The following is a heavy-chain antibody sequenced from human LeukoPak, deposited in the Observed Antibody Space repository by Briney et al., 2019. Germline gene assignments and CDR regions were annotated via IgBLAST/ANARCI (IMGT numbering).Heavy chain of an antibody. CDR3: ARLQDGQRSPVGV. V-gene: IGHV4-61*02. J-gene: IGHJ4*02. D-gene: IGHD2-15*01. CDR1: GGSISSGCYY. Sequence: SETLSLTWTVSGGSISSGCYYWSWIRQPAGKGLEWIGRIYTSGSTNYNPSLKSRVTISVDTSKNQFSLKLSSVTAADTAVYYCARLQDGQRSPVGVWGQGTLVTVSS. CDR2: IYTSGST.